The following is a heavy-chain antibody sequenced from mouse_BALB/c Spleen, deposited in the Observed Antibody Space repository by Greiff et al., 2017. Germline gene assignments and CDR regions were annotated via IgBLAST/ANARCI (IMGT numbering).Heavy chain of an antibody. CDR2: IWAGGST. V-gene: IGHV2-9*02. CDR1: GFSLTSYG. J-gene: IGHJ4*01. CDR3: AREGNSAMDY. Sequence: QVQLKESGPGLVAPSQSLSITCTVSGFSLTSYGVHWVRQPPGKGLEWLGVIWAGGSTNYNSALMSRLSISKDNSKSQVFLKMNSLQTDHTAMYYCAREGNSAMDYWGQGTSVTVSS.